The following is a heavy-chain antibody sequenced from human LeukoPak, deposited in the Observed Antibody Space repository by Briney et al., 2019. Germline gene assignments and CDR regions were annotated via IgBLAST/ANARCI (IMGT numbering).Heavy chain of an antibody. CDR3: ARGGPKYCSTTSCLYFDS. V-gene: IGHV4-30-4*01. CDR1: GDSISSDNYY. J-gene: IGHJ4*02. D-gene: IGHD2-2*01. CDR2: IYNTGST. Sequence: SQTLSLTCTVSGDSISSDNYYWTWIRQPPGKGLEWIGYIYNTGSTFHNPSLESRLTISLDTSKNQFSLTLNSVTAADTAVYYCARGGPKYCSTTSCLYFDSWGQGALVTVSS.